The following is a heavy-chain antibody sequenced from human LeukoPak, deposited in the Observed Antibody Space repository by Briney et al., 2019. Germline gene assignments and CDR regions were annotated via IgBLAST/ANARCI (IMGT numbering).Heavy chain of an antibody. Sequence: SETLSLTCAVYGGSFSGYYWSWIRQPPGKGLEWIGEINHSGSTNYNPSLKSRVTISVDTSKNQFSLKLSSVTAADTAVYYCARAWPLAVAGTFSYYYYYYGMDVWGQGTTVTVSS. CDR2: INHSGST. J-gene: IGHJ6*02. CDR1: GGSFSGYY. CDR3: ARAWPLAVAGTFSYYYYYYGMDV. D-gene: IGHD6-19*01. V-gene: IGHV4-34*01.